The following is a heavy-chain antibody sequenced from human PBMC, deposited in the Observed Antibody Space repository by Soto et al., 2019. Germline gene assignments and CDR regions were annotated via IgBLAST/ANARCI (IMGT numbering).Heavy chain of an antibody. CDR1: GGSISSSSYY. V-gene: IGHV4-39*01. D-gene: IGHD3-10*01. CDR3: ARQFWYYGSGKNWFDP. Sequence: QLQLQESGPGLVKPSETLSLTCTVSGGSISSSSYYWGWIRQPPGKGLEWIGSIYYSGSTYYNPSLKSRVTISVGTSKNQYSLNLSSVTAADTAVYYCARQFWYYGSGKNWFDPWGQGTLVTVSS. CDR2: IYYSGST. J-gene: IGHJ5*02.